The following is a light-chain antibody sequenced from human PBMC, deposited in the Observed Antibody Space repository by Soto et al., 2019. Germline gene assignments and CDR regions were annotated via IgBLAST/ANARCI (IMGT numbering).Light chain of an antibody. CDR1: QSLSSNY. J-gene: IGKJ1*01. V-gene: IGKV3-20*01. CDR3: QQYDTSAT. CDR2: GAS. Sequence: EIVLTQSPGTLSLSAGERATLSCRARQSLSSNYLAWYQQKPGQSPTVLLYGASSRATGIPDRFSGSGSGTDFTLTISRLEPEDFAVYYCQQYDTSATFGQGTKVEIK.